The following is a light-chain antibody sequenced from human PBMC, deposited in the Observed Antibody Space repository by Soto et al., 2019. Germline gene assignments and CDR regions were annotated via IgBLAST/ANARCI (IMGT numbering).Light chain of an antibody. Sequence: QSVLTQPASVSGSPGQSITISCTGTSSDVGGYNYVSWYQQHPGKAPKLMIYEVSNRHSGVSNRFSGSKSGNTASLTISGLQAEDEADFYCSSYTSSSPHVVFGGGTKLTVL. V-gene: IGLV2-14*01. CDR1: SSDVGGYNY. CDR2: EVS. CDR3: SSYTSSSPHVV. J-gene: IGLJ2*01.